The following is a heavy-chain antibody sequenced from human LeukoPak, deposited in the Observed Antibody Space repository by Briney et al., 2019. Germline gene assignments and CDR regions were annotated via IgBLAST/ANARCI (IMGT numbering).Heavy chain of an antibody. J-gene: IGHJ4*02. Sequence: PSETLSLTCTVSGXSISTYYWTWIRQPPGKGLEWIGYIYYSGSTNYNPSLKSRVTISVDTSKNQFSLKLTSLTAADTAVYYCARHGTISSESYFDYWGQGALVTVSS. CDR2: IYYSGST. CDR1: GXSISTYY. CDR3: ARHGTISSESYFDY. D-gene: IGHD1-14*01. V-gene: IGHV4-59*01.